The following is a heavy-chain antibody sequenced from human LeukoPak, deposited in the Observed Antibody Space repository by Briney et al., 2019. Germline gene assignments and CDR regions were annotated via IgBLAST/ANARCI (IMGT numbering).Heavy chain of an antibody. V-gene: IGHV3-66*01. D-gene: IGHD3-22*01. Sequence: GGSLRLSCVVSGFTVSSNYMSWFRQAPGKGLEWVSVIYSGGSTYYADSVKGRFTISRDNSKNTLYLQMNSLRAEDTAVYYCARDEYFDSSVYYPPFDYWGQGTLVTVSS. CDR1: GFTVSSNY. CDR2: IYSGGST. CDR3: ARDEYFDSSVYYPPFDY. J-gene: IGHJ4*02.